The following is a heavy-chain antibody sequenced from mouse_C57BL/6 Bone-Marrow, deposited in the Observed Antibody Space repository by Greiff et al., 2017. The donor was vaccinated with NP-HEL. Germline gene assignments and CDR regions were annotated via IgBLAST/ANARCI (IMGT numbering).Heavy chain of an antibody. Sequence: VQLQQSGAELVKPGASVKISCKASGYAFSSYWMNWVKERPGKGLEWIGQIYPGDGDTKYNGKFKGKATLTAHKSSSTAYMQVSSLTSEDSAVYFCARGDYGSSRFGYAMDYWGQGTSVTVSS. D-gene: IGHD1-1*01. CDR3: ARGDYGSSRFGYAMDY. CDR1: GYAFSSYW. J-gene: IGHJ4*01. V-gene: IGHV1-80*01. CDR2: IYPGDGDT.